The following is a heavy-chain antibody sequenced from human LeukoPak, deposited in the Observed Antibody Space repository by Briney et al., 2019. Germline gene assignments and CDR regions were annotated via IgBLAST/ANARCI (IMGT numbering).Heavy chain of an antibody. CDR2: ISAYNGNT. Sequence: ASVNVSCKASGYTFTSYGISWVRQAPGQGLEWMGWISAYNGNTNYAQKLQGRVTMTTDTSTSTAYMELRSLRSDDTAVYYCARGGVVAGTSSWFDPWGQGTLVTVSS. D-gene: IGHD6-19*01. CDR3: ARGGVVAGTSSWFDP. J-gene: IGHJ5*02. V-gene: IGHV1-18*01. CDR1: GYTFTSYG.